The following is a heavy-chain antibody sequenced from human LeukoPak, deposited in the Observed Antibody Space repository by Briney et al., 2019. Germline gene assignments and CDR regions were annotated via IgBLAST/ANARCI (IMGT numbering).Heavy chain of an antibody. Sequence: GESLKISCKGSGYSFTSYWISWVRQMPGKGLEWMGRIDPRDSYINYSPSFQGHVTISADKSISTAYLQWSSLKASDTAMYYCARQAYSYGTSDYWGQGTLVTVSS. CDR1: GYSFTSYW. CDR3: ARQAYSYGTSDY. D-gene: IGHD5-18*01. CDR2: IDPRDSYI. V-gene: IGHV5-10-1*01. J-gene: IGHJ4*02.